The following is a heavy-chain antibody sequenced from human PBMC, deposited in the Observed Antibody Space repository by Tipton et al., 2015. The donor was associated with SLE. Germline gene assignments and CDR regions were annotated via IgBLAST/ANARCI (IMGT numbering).Heavy chain of an antibody. D-gene: IGHD3-10*01. V-gene: IGHV4-34*01. CDR2: INHSGST. CDR3: ARHTRGDIYYYYYMDV. CDR1: DGSFSGYY. Sequence: TLSLTCDVYDGSFSGYYWSWIRQSPGKGLEWIGEINHSGSTNDNPSLKSRVTISVDTSKNQFSLKLSSVTAADTAVYYCARHTRGDIYYYYYMDVWGKGTTVTVSS. J-gene: IGHJ6*03.